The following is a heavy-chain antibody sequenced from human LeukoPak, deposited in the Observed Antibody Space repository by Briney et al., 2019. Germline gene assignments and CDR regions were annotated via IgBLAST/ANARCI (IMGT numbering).Heavy chain of an antibody. CDR2: IIPIFGTA. Sequence: SVKVSCKASGGTFSSYAISWVRQAPGQGLEWMGGIIPIFGTANYAQKLQGRVTMTTDTSTSTAYMELRSLRSDDTAVYYCARAWFGELDYWGQGTLVTVSS. D-gene: IGHD3-10*01. V-gene: IGHV1-69*05. CDR1: GGTFSSYA. CDR3: ARAWFGELDY. J-gene: IGHJ4*02.